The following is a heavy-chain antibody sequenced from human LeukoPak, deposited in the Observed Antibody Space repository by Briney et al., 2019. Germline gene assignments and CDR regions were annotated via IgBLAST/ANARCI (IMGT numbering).Heavy chain of an antibody. CDR3: AGCAGNSCYFDY. D-gene: IGHD1-1*01. CDR2: IKQDGSAK. J-gene: IGHJ4*02. Sequence: LGGSLRLSCAASGFSFISYWMSWVRQAPGKGLEWVANIKQDGSAKNYVDSVKGRYTISRDNAKNSLYLQLNSLRAEDTAVYYCAGCAGNSCYFDYWGQGTLVIVSS. CDR1: GFSFISYW. V-gene: IGHV3-7*01.